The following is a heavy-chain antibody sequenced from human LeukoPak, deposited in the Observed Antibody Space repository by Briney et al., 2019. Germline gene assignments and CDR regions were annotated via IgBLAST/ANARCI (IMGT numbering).Heavy chain of an antibody. V-gene: IGHV3-23*01. CDR3: AKASHCDA. CDR2: ISASVDIT. J-gene: IGHJ5*02. Sequence: GGSLRRSWAASRCILHNDASAWVRQAPGKGLEWVSSISASVDITYYTDSGKGRFTISRDNSKNTLHRQMNSLIAEDTAIFYCAKASHCDAWGQGTLVTVSS. CDR1: RCILHNDA.